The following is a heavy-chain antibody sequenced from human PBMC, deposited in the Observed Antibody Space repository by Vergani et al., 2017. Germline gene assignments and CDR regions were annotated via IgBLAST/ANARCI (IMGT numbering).Heavy chain of an antibody. V-gene: IGHV4-31*03. J-gene: IGHJ4*02. CDR1: GAYVGSGGYY. CDR2: IYYSGTT. CDR3: ARRSGIVYDIFSGTQYFFDF. Sequence: QVQLQESGPGLVKASQTLSLTCSVSGAYVGSGGYYWRWVRQRPGMGLDWIGYIYYSGTTYYNPSLESRLTISLDTSENHLSLKLTSVTAADTAVYYCARRSGIVYDIFSGTQYFFDFWGQGTLVTVSS. D-gene: IGHD3-9*01.